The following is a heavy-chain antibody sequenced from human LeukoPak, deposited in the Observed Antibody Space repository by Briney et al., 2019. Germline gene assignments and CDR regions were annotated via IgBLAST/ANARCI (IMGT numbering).Heavy chain of an antibody. CDR1: GYTFTSHG. J-gene: IGHJ4*02. V-gene: IGHV1-18*01. D-gene: IGHD3-10*01. CDR2: INAYNGNT. CDR3: ARDLYGSGSYYGDYFDY. Sequence: SSVKVSCKASGYTFTSHGISWVRQAPGQGLEWMGWINAYNGNTNYAQKLQGRVTMTTDTSTSTAYMELRSLRSDDTAVYYCARDLYGSGSYYGDYFDYWGQGTLVTVSS.